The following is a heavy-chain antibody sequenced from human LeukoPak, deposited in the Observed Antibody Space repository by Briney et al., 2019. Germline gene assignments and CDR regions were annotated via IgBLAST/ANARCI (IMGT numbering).Heavy chain of an antibody. CDR3: AREGEYQLLSDYYYYGMDV. V-gene: IGHV4-34*01. Sequence: SETLSLTCAVYGGSFSGYYWSRIRQPPGKGLEWIGEINHSGSTNYNPSLKSRVTISVDTSKNQFSLKLSSVTAADTAVYYCAREGEYQLLSDYYYYGMDVWGQGTTVTVSS. CDR2: INHSGST. D-gene: IGHD2-2*01. CDR1: GGSFSGYY. J-gene: IGHJ6*02.